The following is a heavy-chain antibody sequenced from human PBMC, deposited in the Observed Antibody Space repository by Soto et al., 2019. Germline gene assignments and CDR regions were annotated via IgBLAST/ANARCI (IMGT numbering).Heavy chain of an antibody. CDR1: GYTFTSYY. CDR2: INPSAGST. CDR3: ARADSGPTVGARRGP. V-gene: IGHV1-46*03. D-gene: IGHD1-26*01. J-gene: IGHJ5*02. Sequence: ASVKVSCKASGYTFTSYYMHWVRQAPGQGLEWMGIINPSAGSTSYAQKFQGRVTMTRDTSTSTVYMELSSLISEDTAVYYCARADSGPTVGARRGPWGQGTLVTVSS.